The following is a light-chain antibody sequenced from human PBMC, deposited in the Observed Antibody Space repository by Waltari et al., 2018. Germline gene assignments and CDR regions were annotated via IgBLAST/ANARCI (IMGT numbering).Light chain of an antibody. J-gene: IGKJ3*01. CDR3: QQYDNPTFT. CDR2: EAS. CDR1: QDISKY. Sequence: DVQMTQSPSSLSASVGDRVTVTCQTSQDISKYLNWYQQKPGKAPKLLIYEASNLETGVPSRFSGSGSGIDFTFTISSLQPEDTGIYYCQQYDNPTFTFGPGTKVNIK. V-gene: IGKV1-33*01.